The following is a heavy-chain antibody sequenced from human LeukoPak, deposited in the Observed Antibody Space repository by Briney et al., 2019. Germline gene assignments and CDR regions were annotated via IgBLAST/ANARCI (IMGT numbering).Heavy chain of an antibody. J-gene: IGHJ5*02. D-gene: IGHD2-8*01. CDR3: AQNGQSGFSFDP. V-gene: IGHV4-39*01. Sequence: SETLSLTCTVSGGSISSSSYYWGWIRQPPGKGLAWIGSIYYSGSTYYNPSLKSRVTISVDTSKNQFSLKLSSVTAADTAVYYCAQNGQSGFSFDPWGQGTLVTVSS. CDR1: GGSISSSSYY. CDR2: IYYSGST.